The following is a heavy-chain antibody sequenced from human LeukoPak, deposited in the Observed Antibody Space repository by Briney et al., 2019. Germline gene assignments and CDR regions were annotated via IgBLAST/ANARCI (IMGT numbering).Heavy chain of an antibody. CDR2: INSDGSST. CDR3: ARADTYYYDSSGYHYFDY. CDR1: GFTFSSYW. Sequence: GGSLRLSCAASGFTFSSYWMHWVRQAPGKGLVWVSRINSDGSSTSYADSVKGRFTISRDSAKNTLYLQMNSLRAEDTAVYYCARADTYYYDSSGYHYFDYWGQGTLVTVSS. V-gene: IGHV3-74*01. J-gene: IGHJ4*02. D-gene: IGHD3-22*01.